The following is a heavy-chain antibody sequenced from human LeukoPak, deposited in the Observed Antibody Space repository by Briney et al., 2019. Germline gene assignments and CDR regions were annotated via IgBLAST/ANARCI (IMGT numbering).Heavy chain of an antibody. Sequence: GGSLRLSCAASGFTVSNNYMTWVRQAPGKGLEWVSVIHSGGSTYYAGAVKGRFTISRDNSKNTLYLQMNSLRVEDTAIYYCARIPTGYGVNSGGYWGQGTLVTVSS. V-gene: IGHV3-53*01. CDR2: IHSGGST. CDR1: GFTVSNNY. D-gene: IGHD4/OR15-4a*01. CDR3: ARIPTGYGVNSGGY. J-gene: IGHJ4*02.